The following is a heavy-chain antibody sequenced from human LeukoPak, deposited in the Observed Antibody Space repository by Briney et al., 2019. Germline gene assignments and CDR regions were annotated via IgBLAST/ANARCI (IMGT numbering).Heavy chain of an antibody. CDR1: GYTFTSYD. V-gene: IGHV1-8*01. Sequence: ASVKVSCKASGYTFTSYDINWVRQATGQGLEWMGWMNPNSGNTGYAQKFQGRVTMTRNTSISTAYMELSSLRSEDTAVYYCARECGGDCLYYYYGMDVWGQGTTVTVSS. CDR3: ARECGGDCLYYYYGMDV. J-gene: IGHJ6*02. CDR2: MNPNSGNT. D-gene: IGHD2-21*02.